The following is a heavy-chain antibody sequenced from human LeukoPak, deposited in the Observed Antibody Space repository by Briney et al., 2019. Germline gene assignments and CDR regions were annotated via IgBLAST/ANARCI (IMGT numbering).Heavy chain of an antibody. CDR2: ISWNSGSI. D-gene: IGHD2-15*01. V-gene: IGHV3-9*01. J-gene: IGHJ4*02. CDR1: GFTFDDYA. CDR3: AKVSPDGGYDY. Sequence: GGSLRLSCAASGFTFDDYAMHWVRQAPGKGLEWVSGISWNSGSIGYADSVKGRFTISRDNSKNTLYLQMNSLRAEDTAVYYCAKVSPDGGYDYWGQGTLVTVSS.